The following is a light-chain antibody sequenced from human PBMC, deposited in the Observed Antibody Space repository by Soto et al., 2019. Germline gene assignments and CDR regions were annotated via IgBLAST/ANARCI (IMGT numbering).Light chain of an antibody. CDR1: SSDVGAYNY. Sequence: QSALTQPASVSGSPGQSITISCTGTSSDVGAYNYVSWYQQHPGEAPRLMIYDVSYRPSGVSNRFSGSKSGNTASLTISGLRDEDEAEYYCSSYSSISYVIFGGGTQLTVL. CDR3: SSYSSISYVI. CDR2: DVS. J-gene: IGLJ2*01. V-gene: IGLV2-14*01.